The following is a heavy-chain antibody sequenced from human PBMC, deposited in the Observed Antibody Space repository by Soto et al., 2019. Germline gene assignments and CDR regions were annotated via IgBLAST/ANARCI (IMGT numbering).Heavy chain of an antibody. D-gene: IGHD2-2*01. J-gene: IGHJ4*02. Sequence: QVQLVQSGAEVKKPGSSVKVSCKASGGTFNNYVVNWVRQAPGQGLEWMGGILPIFATANYAQKFQGRVTITADKSTSTAYMELTSLRSEDTAVYYCAGSCDSTTCLGHFDYWGQGTLVTVAS. CDR1: GGTFNNYV. CDR3: AGSCDSTTCLGHFDY. CDR2: ILPIFATA. V-gene: IGHV1-69*06.